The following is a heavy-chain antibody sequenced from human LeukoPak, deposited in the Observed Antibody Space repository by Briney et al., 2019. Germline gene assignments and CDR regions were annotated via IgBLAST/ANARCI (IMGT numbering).Heavy chain of an antibody. D-gene: IGHD2-15*01. CDR1: EFSVGSNY. J-gene: IGHJ6*03. CDR3: AKNGDRGAYCTGGTCYPYFYYYMDV. Sequence: LGGSLRLSCAASEFSVGSNYMTWVRQAPGKGLEWVSLIYSGGSTYYADSVKGRFTISRDNSKNTLYLQMNSLRAEDTAIYYCAKNGDRGAYCTGGTCYPYFYYYMDVWGKGTTVTI. V-gene: IGHV3-66*01. CDR2: IYSGGST.